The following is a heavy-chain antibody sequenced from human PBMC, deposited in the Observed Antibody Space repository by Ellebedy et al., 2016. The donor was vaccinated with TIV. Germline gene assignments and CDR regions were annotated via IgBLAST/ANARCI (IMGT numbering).Heavy chain of an antibody. CDR3: AIHDILTVI. V-gene: IGHV3-23*01. J-gene: IGHJ4*02. CDR1: GFTFSSYA. Sequence: GGSLRLSXAASGFTFSSYAMSWVRQAPGKGLEWVSAISGSGDYTYYADSVKGRLTISRDNSKNTLYVQMNSLRAEDTAVYYCAIHDILTVIWGQGTLVTVSS. D-gene: IGHD3-9*01. CDR2: ISGSGDYT.